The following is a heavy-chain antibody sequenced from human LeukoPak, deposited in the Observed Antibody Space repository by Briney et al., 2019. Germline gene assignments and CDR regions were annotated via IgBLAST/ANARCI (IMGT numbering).Heavy chain of an antibody. Sequence: SETLSLTCGVSGGSVINTNWWTWVRRPPGKGLEWIGEVHLDGRTNYNPSLESRLTMSVDVSENQVSLKLTSVTAADTAVYYCAREGGFYRPLDYSGQGTLVTVSS. CDR3: AREGGFYRPLDY. CDR2: VHLDGRT. J-gene: IGHJ4*02. CDR1: GGSVINTNW. D-gene: IGHD3-3*01. V-gene: IGHV4-4*02.